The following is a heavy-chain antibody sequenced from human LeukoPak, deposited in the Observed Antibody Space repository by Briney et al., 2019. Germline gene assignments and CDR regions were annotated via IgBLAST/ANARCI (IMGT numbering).Heavy chain of an antibody. J-gene: IGHJ3*02. D-gene: IGHD2-2*01. Sequence: GSSVKVSCKASGGTFSSYAISWVRQAPGQGLEWMGGIIPIFGTANYAQKFQGRVTITADESTSTAYMELSSLRSEDTAVYYCARLDGYCSSTSCPTGFDIWGQGTMVTVSS. CDR2: IIPIFGTA. CDR3: ARLDGYCSSTSCPTGFDI. CDR1: GGTFSSYA. V-gene: IGHV1-69*01.